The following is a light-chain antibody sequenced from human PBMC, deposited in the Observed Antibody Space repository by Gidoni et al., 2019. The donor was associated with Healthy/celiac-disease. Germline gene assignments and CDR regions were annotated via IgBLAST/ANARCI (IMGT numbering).Light chain of an antibody. V-gene: IGKV3-11*01. CDR2: DAS. Sequence: EIVLTQSPATLSLSPGERATLSCRASQSVSSYLAWYQQKPGQAPRLLLYDASNRATGIPARFSGSGSGTDVTLTISSLEPEDFAVYDCQQRSNWLITFGQGTRLEIK. CDR3: QQRSNWLIT. J-gene: IGKJ5*01. CDR1: QSVSSY.